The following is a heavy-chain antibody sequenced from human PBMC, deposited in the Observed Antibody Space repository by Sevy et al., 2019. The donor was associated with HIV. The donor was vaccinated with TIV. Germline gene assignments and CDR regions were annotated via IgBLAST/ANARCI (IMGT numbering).Heavy chain of an antibody. CDR1: GFTFTNYD. Sequence: GGSLRLSCAASGFTFTNYDINWVRQAPGKGLEWVSSISSRSSYINYADSVKGRFTISRDNAKNSLYLQMNSLRAEDTAVYYCARPQYYYDSLDLDYWGQGTLVTVSS. CDR2: ISSRSSYI. V-gene: IGHV3-21*01. CDR3: ARPQYYYDSLDLDY. D-gene: IGHD3-22*01. J-gene: IGHJ4*02.